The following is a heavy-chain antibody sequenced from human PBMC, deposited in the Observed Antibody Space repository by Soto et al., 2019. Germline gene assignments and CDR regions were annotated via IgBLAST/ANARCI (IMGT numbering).Heavy chain of an antibody. CDR2: ISGNSGSK. CDR1: GFSISSYA. CDR3: AKATVLVPAAGRGFDY. V-gene: IGHV3-23*01. D-gene: IGHD2-2*01. Sequence: EVQLLESGGGLVPQGGSLRLSCAASGFSISSYAMSWVRQSPGKGLEWVSSISGNSGSKYAADSGKGRFTIARDNSTNSMFLEMNSLRAEATAVYDCAKATVLVPAAGRGFDYWGQGTLVTVS. J-gene: IGHJ4*02.